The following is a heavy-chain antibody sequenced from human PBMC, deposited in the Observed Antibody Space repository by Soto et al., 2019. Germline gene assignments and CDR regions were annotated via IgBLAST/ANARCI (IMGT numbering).Heavy chain of an antibody. CDR3: IRDPYGSP. J-gene: IGHJ5*02. D-gene: IGHD3-10*01. V-gene: IGHV3-15*01. Sequence: EVQLVESGGGLVKPGESLRLSCAASGFTFSTAWMTWVRQAPGRGLEWVARIITTSDGGTIHYAAPVKGRFTISRDDSKDTLFLQMNSLKIEDTALYYCIRDPYGSPWGQGTLVTVSS. CDR2: IITTSDGGTI. CDR1: GFTFSTAW.